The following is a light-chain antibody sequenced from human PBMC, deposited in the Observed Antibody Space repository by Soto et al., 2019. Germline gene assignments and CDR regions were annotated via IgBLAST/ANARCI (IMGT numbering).Light chain of an antibody. J-gene: IGLJ2*01. CDR1: SSNIGSKY. V-gene: IGLV1-47*01. Sequence: QSVLTQPPSASGTPGQRVTISCSGSSSNIGSKYVYWYQQLPGTAPKLLMYRNNQRPSGVPYRFSGSKSGTSASLAISGLRSEDEADYYCAAWDAGVSGPAFGGGTKLTVL. CDR3: AAWDAGVSGPA. CDR2: RNN.